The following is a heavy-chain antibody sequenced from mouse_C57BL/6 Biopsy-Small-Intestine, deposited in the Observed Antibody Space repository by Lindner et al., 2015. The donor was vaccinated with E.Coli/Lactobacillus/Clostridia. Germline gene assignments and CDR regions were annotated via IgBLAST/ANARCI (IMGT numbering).Heavy chain of an antibody. D-gene: IGHD2-1*01. CDR1: GYRFNSYG. V-gene: IGHV1-14*01. CDR3: ARDGECSESSCYRDYYYYNGMDV. CDR2: ISAYNDKT. J-gene: IGHJ1*01. Sequence: SVKVSCKASGYRFNSYGISWVRQVPGQGLEWLGWISAYNDKTNYAEKFEGRVTVTTDTSTSTVYMDLRGLRPDDTAVYYCARDGECSESSCYRDYYYYNGMDVWGQGTTVTVSS.